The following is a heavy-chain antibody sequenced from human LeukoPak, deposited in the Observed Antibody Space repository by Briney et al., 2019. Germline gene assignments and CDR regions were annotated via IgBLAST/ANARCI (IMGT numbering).Heavy chain of an antibody. J-gene: IGHJ4*02. CDR2: INSGGTTT. D-gene: IGHD6-25*01. CDR3: ATAAY. Sequence: GGSLRLSCAACGFAFSTYTMNWARQSPGKGLEWVASINSGGTTTHYADSVKGRFTISRDNSKNTLYLQMNSLRAEDTAVYYCATAAYWGQGTLVTVSS. CDR1: GFAFSTYT. V-gene: IGHV3-23*01.